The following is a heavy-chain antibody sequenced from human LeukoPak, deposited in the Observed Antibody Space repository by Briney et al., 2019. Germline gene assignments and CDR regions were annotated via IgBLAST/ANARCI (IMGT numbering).Heavy chain of an antibody. CDR3: AKAREYGSGIDAFDI. CDR2: ISWNSGSI. V-gene: IGHV3-9*01. Sequence: GGSLRLSCAASGFTFDDYAMHWVRQAPGKGLEWVSGISWNSGSIGYADSVKGRFTISRDNAKNSLYLQMNSLRAEDTALYYCAKAREYGSGIDAFDIWGQGTMVTVSS. CDR1: GFTFDDYA. J-gene: IGHJ3*02. D-gene: IGHD3-10*01.